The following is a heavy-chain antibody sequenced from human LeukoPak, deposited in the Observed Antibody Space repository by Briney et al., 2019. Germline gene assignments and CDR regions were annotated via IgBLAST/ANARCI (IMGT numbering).Heavy chain of an antibody. CDR3: ARDDNGGREFDY. Sequence: SETLSLTCTVSGGSISSYYWSWIRQPPGKGLEWIGYIYYSGSTNYNPSLKSRVTISVDTSKNQFSLKLSSVTAADTAVYYCARDDNGGREFDYWGQGTLVTVSS. V-gene: IGHV4-59*12. D-gene: IGHD7-27*01. J-gene: IGHJ4*02. CDR1: GGSISSYY. CDR2: IYYSGST.